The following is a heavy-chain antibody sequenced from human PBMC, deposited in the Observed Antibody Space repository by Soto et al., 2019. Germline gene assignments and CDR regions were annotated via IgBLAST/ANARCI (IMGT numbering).Heavy chain of an antibody. J-gene: IGHJ4*02. Sequence: QVQLVQSGAEVKKPGASVKVSCEASGGTFNTYTINWVRQAPGRGLEWVGQIVPMYDSANYAENFQGRVTITADKSTKTAYMELTSLRSEDTALYFWASLRSYSGSYCFDYLGQGTLVTVSS. CDR1: GGTFNTYT. V-gene: IGHV1-69*06. D-gene: IGHD1-26*01. CDR3: ASLRSYSGSYCFDY. CDR2: IVPMYDSA.